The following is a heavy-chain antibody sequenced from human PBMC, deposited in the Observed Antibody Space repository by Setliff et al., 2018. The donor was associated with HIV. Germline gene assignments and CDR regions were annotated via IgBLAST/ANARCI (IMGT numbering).Heavy chain of an antibody. CDR2: IYYSGST. Sequence: PSETLSLTCTVSGGSISRYYWSWIRQPPGKGLDWIGYIYYSGSTNYNPSLKSRVTISVDTSKNQFSLKLSSVTAADTAVYYCARASPGPQYYYYGMDVWGQGTTVTVSS. CDR1: GGSISRYY. CDR3: ARASPGPQYYYYGMDV. V-gene: IGHV4-59*01. J-gene: IGHJ6*02.